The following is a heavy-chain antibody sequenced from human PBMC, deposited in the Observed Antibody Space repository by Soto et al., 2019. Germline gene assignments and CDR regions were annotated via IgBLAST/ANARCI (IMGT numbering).Heavy chain of an antibody. Sequence: SETLSLTCTVSGGSLNSGDYWSWIRQPPGKGLEWIGYIYHSGGSYYNPSLKGRVTMSVDMSQNQFSLTLNSVSAADTAVYYCARTKYYHDTTAYIFDYWGQGALVTVSS. V-gene: IGHV4-30-4*01. CDR3: ARTKYYHDTTAYIFDY. CDR2: IYHSGGS. D-gene: IGHD3-22*01. J-gene: IGHJ4*02. CDR1: GGSLNSGDY.